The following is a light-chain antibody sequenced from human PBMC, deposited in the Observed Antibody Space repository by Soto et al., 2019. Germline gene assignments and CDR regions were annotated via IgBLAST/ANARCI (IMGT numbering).Light chain of an antibody. J-gene: IGLJ2*01. CDR1: TSNIGSNT. V-gene: IGLV1-44*01. CDR3: AAWNDSLNGVV. Sequence: QAVLTQPPSASGTPGQRVTISCSGSTSNIGSNTVNWYHHLPGTAPKLLIYSHNQRPSGLPVRFSGSRSRTSASLAISGLQSDDEADYYCAAWNDSLNGVVFGGGTKLTVL. CDR2: SHN.